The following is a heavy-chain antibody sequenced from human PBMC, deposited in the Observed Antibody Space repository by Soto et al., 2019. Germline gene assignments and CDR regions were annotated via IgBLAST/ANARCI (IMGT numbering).Heavy chain of an antibody. J-gene: IGHJ4*02. D-gene: IGHD2-15*01. CDR2: INSDGSST. CDR1: GFTFSSYW. Sequence: EVQLVESGGGLVQPGGSLRLSCAASGFTFSSYWMHWVRQAPGKGLVWVSRINSDGSSTSYADSVKGRFTISRDNAKNTLYLQMNSLRAEDTAVYYCARSLRAVVVVAATPPYDYWGQGTLVTVSS. CDR3: ARSLRAVVVVAATPPYDY. V-gene: IGHV3-74*01.